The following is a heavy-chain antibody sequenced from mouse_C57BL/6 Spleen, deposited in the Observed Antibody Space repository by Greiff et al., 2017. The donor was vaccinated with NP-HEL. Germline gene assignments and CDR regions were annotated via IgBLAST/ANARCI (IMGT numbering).Heavy chain of an antibody. J-gene: IGHJ3*01. V-gene: IGHV1-26*01. Sequence: VQLQQSGPELVKPGASVKISCKASGYTFTDYYMNWVKQSHGKSLEWIGDINPNNGGTSYNQKFKGKATLTVDKSSSTAYMELRSLTSEDSAVYYCARGGYAPAYWGQGTLVTVSA. CDR1: GYTFTDYY. CDR2: INPNNGGT. CDR3: ARGGYAPAY.